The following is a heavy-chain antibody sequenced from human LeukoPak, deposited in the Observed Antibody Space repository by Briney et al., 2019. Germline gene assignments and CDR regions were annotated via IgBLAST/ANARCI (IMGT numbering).Heavy chain of an antibody. CDR2: LDPEDGET. J-gene: IGHJ6*02. CDR3: ATNPIAAAGQYYYGMDV. D-gene: IGHD6-13*01. V-gene: IGHV1-24*01. Sequence: GESLKISCQGSGYSFTSYWIGWVRQMPGKGLEWMGGLDPEDGETIYAQKFQGRVTMTEDTSTDTAYMELSSLRSEDTAVYYCATNPIAAAGQYYYGMDVWGQGTTVTVSS. CDR1: GYSFTSYW.